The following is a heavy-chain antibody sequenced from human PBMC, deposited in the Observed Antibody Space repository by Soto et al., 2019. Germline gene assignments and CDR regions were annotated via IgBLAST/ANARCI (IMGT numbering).Heavy chain of an antibody. D-gene: IGHD1-26*01. CDR3: ARHEVGATHYYYYGMDV. CDR1: GYSFTIYW. V-gene: IGHV5-51*01. J-gene: IGHJ6*02. CDR2: IYPGDSDT. Sequence: GESLKISCKGSGYSFTIYWIGWVRQMPGKGLEWMGIIYPGDSDTRYSPSFQGQVTISADKSISTAYLQWSSLKASDTAMYYCARHEVGATHYYYYGMDVWGQGTTVTVS.